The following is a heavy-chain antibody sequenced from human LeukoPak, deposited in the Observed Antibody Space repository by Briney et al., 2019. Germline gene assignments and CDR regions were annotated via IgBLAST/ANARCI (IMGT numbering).Heavy chain of an antibody. J-gene: IGHJ5*02. CDR1: GGSFSGYY. Sequence: PSETLSLTCAVYGGSFSGYYWSWIRQPPGKGLEWVGEINHSGSTSYNPSLKSRVTISVGTSKNQFSLKLSSVTAADTAVYYCARAPKNYYGSGSYYNGGWFDPWGQGTLVTVSS. V-gene: IGHV4-34*01. CDR3: ARAPKNYYGSGSYYNGGWFDP. CDR2: INHSGST. D-gene: IGHD3-10*01.